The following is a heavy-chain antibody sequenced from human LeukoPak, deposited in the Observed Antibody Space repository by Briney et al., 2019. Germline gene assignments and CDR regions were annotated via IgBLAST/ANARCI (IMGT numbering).Heavy chain of an antibody. CDR2: IRYDGSNK. CDR3: AKVPTGYGSGRGYFDY. CDR1: GFTFSSYG. Sequence: GGSLRLSCAASGFTFSSYGMRWVRQAPGKGLEWVSFIRYDGSNKYYADSVKGRFTISRDNSKNTLYLQMNSLRAEDTAVYYCAKVPTGYGSGRGYFDYWGQGTLVTVSS. D-gene: IGHD3-10*01. J-gene: IGHJ4*02. V-gene: IGHV3-30*02.